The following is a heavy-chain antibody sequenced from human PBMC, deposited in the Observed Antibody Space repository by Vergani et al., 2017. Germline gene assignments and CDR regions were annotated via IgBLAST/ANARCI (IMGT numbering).Heavy chain of an antibody. D-gene: IGHD3-3*01. CDR1: GFTFSSYS. Sequence: EVQLVESGGGLVQPGGSLRLSCAASGFTFSSYSMNWVRQAPGKGLEWVSYISSSSSTIYYADSVKGRFTISRDNAKNSLYLQMNSLRAEDTAVYYCAGGAKGYYDFWSGYFDYFDYWGQGTLVTVSS. CDR3: AGGAKGYYDFWSGYFDYFDY. V-gene: IGHV3-48*04. CDR2: ISSSSSTI. J-gene: IGHJ4*02.